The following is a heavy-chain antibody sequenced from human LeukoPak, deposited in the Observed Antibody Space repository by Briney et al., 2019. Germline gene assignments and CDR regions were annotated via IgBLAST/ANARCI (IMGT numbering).Heavy chain of an antibody. CDR3: ARDYRPGTFDI. CDR2: ISSSSGYI. J-gene: IGHJ3*02. V-gene: IGHV3-21*01. D-gene: IGHD3-10*01. Sequence: GGSLRLSCAASGFSFSSYSMNWVRQAPGKGLEWVSSISSSSGYIYYTDSVRGRFTISGDNPKNSMYLQMNSLRAEDTAVYYCARDYRPGTFDIWGQGTIVTV. CDR1: GFSFSSYS.